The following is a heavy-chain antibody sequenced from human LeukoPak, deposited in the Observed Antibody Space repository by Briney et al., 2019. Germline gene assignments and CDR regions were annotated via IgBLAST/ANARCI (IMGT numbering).Heavy chain of an antibody. CDR2: IKQDGSEK. V-gene: IGHV3-7*01. Sequence: PGGSLRLSCAASGFTFSSYWMSWVRQAPGKGLEWVANIKQDGSEKYYVDSVKGRFTISRDNAKNSLYLQMNSLRAEDTAVYYCARGVGGSGSYFPYYYYYMDVWGKGTTVTVSS. CDR1: GFTFSSYW. CDR3: ARGVGGSGSYFPYYYYYMDV. J-gene: IGHJ6*03. D-gene: IGHD3-10*01.